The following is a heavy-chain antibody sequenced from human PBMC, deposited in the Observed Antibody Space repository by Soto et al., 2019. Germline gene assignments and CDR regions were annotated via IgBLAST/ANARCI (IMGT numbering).Heavy chain of an antibody. V-gene: IGHV4-34*01. CDR1: GGSFSGYI. CDR2: INHSRSS. D-gene: IGHD4-4*01. J-gene: IGHJ5*02. CDR3: TRARDHLSKYSS. Sequence: PSETLSLTCAVSGGSFSGYIWTWIRQTPGKGLQWIGQINHSRSSIYNPSLKNRVTISTMSNNKFSLELSSVTAADTAVYYCTRARDHLSKYSSWGQGTLVTVSS.